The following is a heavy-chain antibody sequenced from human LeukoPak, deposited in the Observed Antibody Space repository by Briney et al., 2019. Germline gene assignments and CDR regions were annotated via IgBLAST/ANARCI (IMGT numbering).Heavy chain of an antibody. CDR1: XXTLXXXX. CDR2: XSYDGSNK. CDR3: ARDVLEYSXXXYFDY. V-gene: IGHV3-30-3*01. D-gene: IGHD6-13*01. J-gene: IGHJ4*02. Sequence: RLSCXASXXTLXXXXXXWVXXXXGXXXXXGXXXSYDGSNKYYADSVKGRXTIYRDNSKNTLYLQMNRLREEDTAVYYCARDVLEYSXXXYFDYXGQ.